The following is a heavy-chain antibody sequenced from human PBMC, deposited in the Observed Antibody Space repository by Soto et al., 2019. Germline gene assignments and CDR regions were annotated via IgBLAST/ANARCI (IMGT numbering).Heavy chain of an antibody. CDR3: AKLGFPGAIYFDS. CDR1: GYNFTAFW. V-gene: IGHV5-51*01. J-gene: IGHJ4*02. Sequence: GESPKISCKVSGYNFTAFWLGWLRQMSGKGLEWMANSHLLDSETNYGPSFQGQVTISADKSITTAFLHWSNLKASDTGIYFCAKLGFPGAIYFDSWGQGSLVTVSS. D-gene: IGHD6-25*01. CDR2: SHLLDSET.